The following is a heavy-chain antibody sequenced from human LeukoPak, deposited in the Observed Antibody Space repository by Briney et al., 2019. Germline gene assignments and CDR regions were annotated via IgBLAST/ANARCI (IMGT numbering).Heavy chain of an antibody. J-gene: IGHJ5*02. V-gene: IGHV4-39*02. Sequence: PSETLSLTCTVSNGSMTSDSYYWAWVRQPPGKGLEWIGTIFYSGKTYYSASLKSRVTVSLDTSKKNFSLRLSSVTAADTAVYYCARLWIVATWFDAWGQGALATVSS. CDR3: ARLWIVATWFDA. CDR2: IFYSGKT. CDR1: NGSMTSDSYY. D-gene: IGHD2-2*03.